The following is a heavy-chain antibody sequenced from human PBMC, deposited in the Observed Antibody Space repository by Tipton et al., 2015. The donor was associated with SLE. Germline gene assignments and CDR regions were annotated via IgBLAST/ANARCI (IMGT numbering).Heavy chain of an antibody. Sequence: TLSLTCTVSGGSISGHYWSWIRQPPGKGLEWIGYIHYTGSTPHNPSLESRVTMSVDTSKNQFSLRLTSVNAADTAIYYCVRQLTTETTFVLDVFDIWGQGTMVTVSS. J-gene: IGHJ3*02. V-gene: IGHV4-59*11. CDR2: IHYTGST. D-gene: IGHD4-17*01. CDR3: VRQLTTETTFVLDVFDI. CDR1: GGSISGHY.